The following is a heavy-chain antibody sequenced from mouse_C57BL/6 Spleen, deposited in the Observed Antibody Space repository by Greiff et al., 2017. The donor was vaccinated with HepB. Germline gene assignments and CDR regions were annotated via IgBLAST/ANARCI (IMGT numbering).Heavy chain of an antibody. CDR1: GFTFSSYG. V-gene: IGHV5-6*01. CDR2: ISSGGSYT. CDR3: ARRPLFAY. J-gene: IGHJ3*01. Sequence: EVQLVESGGDLVKPGGSLKLSCAASGFTFSSYGMSWVRQTPDKRLECVATISSGGSYTYYPDSVKGRFTISRDNAKNTLYLQMSSLKSEDTAMYYCARRPLFAYWGQGTLVTVSA.